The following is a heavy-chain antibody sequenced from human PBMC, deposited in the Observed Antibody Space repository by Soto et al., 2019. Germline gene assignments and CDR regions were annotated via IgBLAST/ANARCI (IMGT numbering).Heavy chain of an antibody. Sequence: QVQLVQSVTELKKPGASVSLSCKASGFTFTNYYFNWVRQSPGEGLQWMGIINPSNGFTSYSQKFQDRVTMTPDTSTNTVYMEVRSLRFEDTAVYFCARDRPDTYCGGDCPLGYYYHGMDVWGQGTAVTVSS. J-gene: IGHJ6*02. D-gene: IGHD2-21*02. CDR3: ARDRPDTYCGGDCPLGYYYHGMDV. V-gene: IGHV1-46*01. CDR2: INPSNGFT. CDR1: GFTFTNYY.